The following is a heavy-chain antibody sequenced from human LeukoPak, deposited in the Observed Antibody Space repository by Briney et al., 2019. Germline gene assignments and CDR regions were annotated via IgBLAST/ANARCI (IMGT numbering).Heavy chain of an antibody. CDR3: AKGGKWDVTPFDY. CDR1: GFTFSSYA. D-gene: IGHD1-26*01. J-gene: IGHJ4*02. V-gene: IGHV3-23*01. Sequence: GGSLRLSCAAPGFTFSSYAMSWVRQAPGKGLEWFSGISGSGDSTYYTDSVKGRFTISRDNSKNTLFLQMNSLRAEDTAVYYCAKGGKWDVTPFDYWGQGTLVTVSS. CDR2: ISGSGDST.